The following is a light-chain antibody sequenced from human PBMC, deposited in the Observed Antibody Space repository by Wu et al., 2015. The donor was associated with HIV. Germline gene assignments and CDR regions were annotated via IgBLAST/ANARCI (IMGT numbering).Light chain of an antibody. J-gene: IGKJ4*01. CDR2: STF. V-gene: IGKV1-39*01. CDR1: QNINSY. Sequence: DIQMIQSPSSLSASVGDRVTITCRTSQNINSYLNWYQQRPGKAPKLLIFSTFNLQPGVPSRFSGSRSGTDFTLTISNLQPEDFAVYYCQQTYTAPLTFGGGTKVDI. CDR3: QQTYTAPLT.